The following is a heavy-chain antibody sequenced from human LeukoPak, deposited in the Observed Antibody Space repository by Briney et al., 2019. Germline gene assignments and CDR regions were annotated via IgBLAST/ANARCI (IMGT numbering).Heavy chain of an antibody. J-gene: IGHJ4*02. CDR3: AQAAFSRTSYFDY. D-gene: IGHD3-3*02. CDR2: ISGSGGNT. CDR1: GFTFSTYT. V-gene: IGHV3-23*01. Sequence: PGGSLRLSCAASGFTFSTYTMSWVRQAPGKGLEWVSAISGSGGNTYYADSVKGRFTISRDNSKNTLYLQMDSLRADDTAVYYCAQAAFSRTSYFDYWGQRTLVTASS.